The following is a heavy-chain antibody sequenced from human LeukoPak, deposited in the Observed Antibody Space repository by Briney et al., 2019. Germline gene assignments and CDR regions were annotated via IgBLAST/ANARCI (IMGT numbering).Heavy chain of an antibody. J-gene: IGHJ4*02. D-gene: IGHD3-22*01. V-gene: IGHV3-53*01. CDR1: DFTVSSNY. Sequence: PGGSLRLSCAASDFTVSSNYVNWVRQAPGKGLEWVSLIYNSDTTYYADSVKGRFTISRDNSKNTLYLQMNSLRAEDTAVYYCASASRYYDSRGYYHPYFDNWGQGTLVTVSS. CDR2: IYNSDTT. CDR3: ASASRYYDSRGYYHPYFDN.